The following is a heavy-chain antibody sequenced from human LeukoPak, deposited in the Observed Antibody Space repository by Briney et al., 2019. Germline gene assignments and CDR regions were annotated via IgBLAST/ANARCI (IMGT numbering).Heavy chain of an antibody. V-gene: IGHV4-39*07. CDR3: ASEYSSSSFDY. J-gene: IGHJ4*02. CDR2: INHSGST. Sequence: SETLSLTCTVSSGSISSSSYYWGWIRQPPGKGLEWIGEINHSGSTNYNPSLKGRVTISVDTSKNQFSLKLSSVTAADTAVYYCASEYSSSSFDYWGQGTLVTVSS. CDR1: SGSISSSSYY. D-gene: IGHD6-6*01.